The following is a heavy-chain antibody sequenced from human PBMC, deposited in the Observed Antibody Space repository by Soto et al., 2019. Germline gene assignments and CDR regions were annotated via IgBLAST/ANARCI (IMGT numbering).Heavy chain of an antibody. D-gene: IGHD6-19*01. Sequence: EVQLLESGGGVVQPGGSLRLSCEASGFTFKKFAMGWVRQAPGEGLEWVSGISCCGGSTYYADSVKGRFTLARDDSKNTLSLHLNSLRFEDTARYFCAKADGEQWLIPPLDNGGQGTLVTVS. CDR2: ISCCGGST. CDR3: AKADGEQWLIPPLDN. J-gene: IGHJ4*02. V-gene: IGHV3-23*01. CDR1: GFTFKKFA.